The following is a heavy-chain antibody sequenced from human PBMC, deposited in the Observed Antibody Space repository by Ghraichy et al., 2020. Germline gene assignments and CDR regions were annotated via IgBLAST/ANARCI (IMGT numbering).Heavy chain of an antibody. CDR1: GFTFSSYT. CDR2: ISGSGGST. Sequence: GGSLRLSCAASGFTFSSYTMSWVRQAPGKGLEWVSAISGSGGSTYYADSVKGRFTISRDNSKNTLYLQMNSLRAEDTAVYYCAKDYSGSKSTFDYWGQGTVATVSS. CDR3: AKDYSGSKSTFDY. J-gene: IGHJ4*02. V-gene: IGHV3-23*01. D-gene: IGHD1-26*01.